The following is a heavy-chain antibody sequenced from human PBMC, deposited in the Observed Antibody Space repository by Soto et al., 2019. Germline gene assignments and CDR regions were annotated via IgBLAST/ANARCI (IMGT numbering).Heavy chain of an antibody. V-gene: IGHV5-51*01. CDR3: VRPMYYYYYGMDV. CDR2: IYPGDSDT. CDR1: GYSFTTYW. J-gene: IGHJ6*02. Sequence: GESLKISCKGSGYSFTTYWIGWVRQMPGKGLEWMGIIYPGDSDTRYSPSFHGRVTISADKSMTTAYLQWSSLKASDTAMYYCVRPMYYYYYGMDVWGQGTTVTVS.